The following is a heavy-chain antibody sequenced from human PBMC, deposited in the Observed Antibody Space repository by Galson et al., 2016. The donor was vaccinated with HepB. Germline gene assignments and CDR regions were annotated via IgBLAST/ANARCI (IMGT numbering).Heavy chain of an antibody. Sequence: SETLSLTCTVSGGSISSSSYYCGWIRQHPGKGLGWIGYICYSGSTYYNPSLKSRVTISLDTSRNQFSLKLTSVTAADSALYYCARGNEYSSPFYYYYAMDVWGQGTTVTVSS. J-gene: IGHJ6*02. CDR3: ARGNEYSSPFYYYYAMDV. D-gene: IGHD6-6*01. CDR2: ICYSGST. V-gene: IGHV4-39*07. CDR1: GGSISSSSYY.